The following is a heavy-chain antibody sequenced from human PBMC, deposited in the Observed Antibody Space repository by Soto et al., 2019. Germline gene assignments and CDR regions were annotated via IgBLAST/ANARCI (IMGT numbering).Heavy chain of an antibody. D-gene: IGHD6-13*01. Sequence: QVQLQQWGAGLLKPSETLSLTCAVYGGSFSGYYWSWIRQPPGKGLEWMGEINHSGSTNYNPCLKRRVTISVDTSKNQFSLKLSSVTAADTAVYYCARGGSRVAAADFDYWGQGTLVTVSS. J-gene: IGHJ4*02. CDR2: INHSGST. CDR1: GGSFSGYY. CDR3: ARGGSRVAAADFDY. V-gene: IGHV4-34*01.